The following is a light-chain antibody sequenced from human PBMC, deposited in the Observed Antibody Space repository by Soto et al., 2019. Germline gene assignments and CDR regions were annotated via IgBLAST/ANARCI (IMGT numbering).Light chain of an antibody. CDR1: QSVSDSY. J-gene: IGKJ5*01. CDR3: QFYGSSLIT. V-gene: IGKV3-20*01. Sequence: EIVLTQSPWTXSXXPXXXXXXXXRASQSVSDSYLAWYQQKPGQPPRLLIYAASSRATGTPDRFSGSGSGTDFTLTISRLEPEDSAVYYCQFYGSSLITFGQGTRLEIK. CDR2: AAS.